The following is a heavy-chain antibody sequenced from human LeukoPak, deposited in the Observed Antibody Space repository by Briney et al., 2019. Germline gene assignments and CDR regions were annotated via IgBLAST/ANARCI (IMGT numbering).Heavy chain of an antibody. Sequence: SQTLSLTCTVPGGSISSGGYYWSWIRQHPGKGLEWIGYIYYSGSTYYNPSLKSRVTISVDTSKNQFSLKLSSVTAADTAVYYCARALWFGELSTNNWFDPWGQGTLVTVSS. J-gene: IGHJ5*02. CDR2: IYYSGST. D-gene: IGHD3-10*01. V-gene: IGHV4-31*03. CDR3: ARALWFGELSTNNWFDP. CDR1: GGSISSGGYY.